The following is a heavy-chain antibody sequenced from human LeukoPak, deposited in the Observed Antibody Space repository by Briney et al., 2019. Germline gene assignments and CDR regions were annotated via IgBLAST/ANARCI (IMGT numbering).Heavy chain of an antibody. CDR2: IKEDGSML. CDR1: GFTVSTNY. CDR3: ARVVTWFDP. J-gene: IGHJ5*02. V-gene: IGHV3-7*04. Sequence: PGGSLRLSCAASGFTVSTNYMSWDRQAPGKGLEWVAHIKEDGSMLSYVDSVKGRFTISRDNTKNSVYLQMNSLRAEDTAVYYCARVVTWFDPWGQGSLVTVSS.